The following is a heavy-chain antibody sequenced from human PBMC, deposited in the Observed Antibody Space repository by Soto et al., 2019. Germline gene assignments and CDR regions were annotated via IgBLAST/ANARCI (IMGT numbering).Heavy chain of an antibody. CDR2: FYWDEDK. J-gene: IGHJ4*02. CDR1: GFSLSTSGVG. Sequence: QITLKESGPTLVKPTQTLTLTCTFSGFSLSTSGVGVGWIRQPPGKALEWLALFYWDEDKRYSPSLKSRLTITKDTPKNQVVLTMPNMDPVDTATYYCAHRQRTVYFDYWVQGTLVTVSS. D-gene: IGHD4-17*01. CDR3: AHRQRTVYFDY. V-gene: IGHV2-5*02.